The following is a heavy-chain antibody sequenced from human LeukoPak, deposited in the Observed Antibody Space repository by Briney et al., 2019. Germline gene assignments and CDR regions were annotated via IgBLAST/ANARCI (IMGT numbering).Heavy chain of an antibody. CDR3: ARGLVGATNGLGY. CDR1: GFTFSRYA. Sequence: GGSLRLSCAASGFTFSRYAMHWVRQAPGRGLEWVAVISRDGITKDFADSVKGRFTISRDNSKNTLYLQMNSLRTEDTAVYYCARGLVGATNGLGYWGQGTLVTVSS. V-gene: IGHV3-30-3*01. D-gene: IGHD1-26*01. J-gene: IGHJ4*02. CDR2: ISRDGITK.